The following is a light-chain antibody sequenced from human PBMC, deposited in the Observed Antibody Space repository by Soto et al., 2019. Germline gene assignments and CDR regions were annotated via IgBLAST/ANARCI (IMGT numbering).Light chain of an antibody. CDR1: SSNIRSNA. Sequence: QSVLTQPPSVSEAPGQRVTISCSGSSSNIRSNAVSWYQQLPGKTPKLLIYSDDLLSSGVSDRFSASKSGTSASLAISGLQSEDEADHYCAVWDDSLNGPVFGGGTKLTVL. CDR2: SDD. J-gene: IGLJ2*01. V-gene: IGLV1-36*01. CDR3: AVWDDSLNGPV.